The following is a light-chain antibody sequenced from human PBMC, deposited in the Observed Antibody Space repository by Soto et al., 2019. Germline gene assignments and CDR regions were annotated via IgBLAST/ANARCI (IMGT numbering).Light chain of an antibody. CDR3: SSYASSSTLLYV. CDR2: DVS. J-gene: IGLJ1*01. Sequence: QSALTQPASVSGSPGQSITISCTGTSSDVGGYNYVSWYQQHPGKAPKLMIYDVSNRPSGVSNRFSGSKSGNTASLTISVHQAEDEADYYCSSYASSSTLLYVFGTGTKLTVL. V-gene: IGLV2-14*01. CDR1: SSDVGGYNY.